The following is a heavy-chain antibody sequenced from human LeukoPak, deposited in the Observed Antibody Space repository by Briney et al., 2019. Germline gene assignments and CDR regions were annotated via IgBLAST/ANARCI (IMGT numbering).Heavy chain of an antibody. Sequence: GGSLRLSCAASGFTFSSYAMHWVRQAPGKGLEWVAVISYDGSNKYYADSVKGRFTISRDNSKNTLYLQMNSLRAEDTAVYYCARWQHAAAGIGAIPNWFDPWGQGTLVTVSS. CDR1: GFTFSSYA. CDR3: ARWQHAAAGIGAIPNWFDP. V-gene: IGHV3-30*01. D-gene: IGHD6-13*01. J-gene: IGHJ5*02. CDR2: ISYDGSNK.